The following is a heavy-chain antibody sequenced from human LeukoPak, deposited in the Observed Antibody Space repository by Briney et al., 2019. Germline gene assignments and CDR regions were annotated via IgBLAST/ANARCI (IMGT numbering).Heavy chain of an antibody. V-gene: IGHV3-30*04. CDR3: ARDNFQHGGDNYGSHYFDY. CDR2: MSHDGINK. J-gene: IGHJ4*02. D-gene: IGHD5-18*01. CDR1: GFTFSSYS. Sequence: PGRSLRLSCVASGFTFSSYSMHWVRQAPGKGLEGVAVMSHDGINKYCADSVKGRFTISRDISKDTLYLQMNSLRAEDTAVYYCARDNFQHGGDNYGSHYFDYWGQGTLVAVSS.